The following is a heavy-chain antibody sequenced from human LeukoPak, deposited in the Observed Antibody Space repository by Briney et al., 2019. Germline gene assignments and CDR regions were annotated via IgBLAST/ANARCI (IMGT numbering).Heavy chain of an antibody. D-gene: IGHD3-10*01. J-gene: IGHJ4*02. CDR3: ARRTWVYGSGSIGYFDY. V-gene: IGHV4-34*01. CDR1: GGSFSGYY. CDR2: INHSGST. Sequence: SETLFLTCAVYGGSFSGYYWSRIRQPPGKGLEWIGEINHSGSTNYNPSLKSRVTISVDTSKNQFSLKLSSVTAADTAVYYRARRTWVYGSGSIGYFDYWGQGTLVTVTS.